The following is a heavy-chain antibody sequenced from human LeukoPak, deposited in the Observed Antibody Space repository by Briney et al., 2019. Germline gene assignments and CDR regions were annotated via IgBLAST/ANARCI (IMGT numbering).Heavy chain of an antibody. CDR1: GGSISSSSYY. D-gene: IGHD5-18*01. J-gene: IGHJ5*02. CDR3: ARENVRIQLWLVLEHLNWFDP. V-gene: IGHV4-39*07. CDR2: IYHSGST. Sequence: ASETLSLTCAVSGGSISSSSYYWGWIRQPPGKGLEWIGSIYHSGSTYYNPSLKSRVTISVDTSKNQFSLKLSSVTAADTAVYYCARENVRIQLWLVLEHLNWFDPWGQGTLVTVSS.